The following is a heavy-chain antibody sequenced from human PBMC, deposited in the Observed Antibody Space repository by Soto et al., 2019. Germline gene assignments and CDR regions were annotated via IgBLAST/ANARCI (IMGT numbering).Heavy chain of an antibody. CDR2: IYYSGST. D-gene: IGHD2-21*02. Sequence: SETLSLTCAVSGGSISSYYWSWIRQPPGKGLEWIGYIYYSGSTNYNPSLKSRVTISVDTSKNQFSLKLSSVTAADTAVYYCATSTCGGDCYPLFQHWGQGTLVTVSS. V-gene: IGHV4-59*01. J-gene: IGHJ1*01. CDR1: GGSISSYY. CDR3: ATSTCGGDCYPLFQH.